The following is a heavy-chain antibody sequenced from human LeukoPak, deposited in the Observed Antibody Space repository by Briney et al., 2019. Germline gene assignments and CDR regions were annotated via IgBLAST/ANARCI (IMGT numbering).Heavy chain of an antibody. CDR3: ARAQIVVVNDAFDI. CDR2: ISSSSSYI. V-gene: IGHV3-21*01. D-gene: IGHD3-22*01. Sequence: GGSLRLSCAASGFTFSSYSMNWVRQAPGKGLEWLSSISSSSSYIYYADSVKGRFTISRDNAKNSLYLQMNSLRAEDTAVYYCARAQIVVVNDAFDIWGQGTMVTVSS. CDR1: GFTFSSYS. J-gene: IGHJ3*02.